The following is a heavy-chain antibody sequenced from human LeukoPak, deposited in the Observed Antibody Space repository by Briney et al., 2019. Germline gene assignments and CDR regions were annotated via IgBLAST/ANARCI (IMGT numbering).Heavy chain of an antibody. J-gene: IGHJ4*02. Sequence: PGGSLRLSCAASGFTFNNYAMSWVRQAPGKGLEWVSAISGSGSSTYYADSVKGRFTISRDNSKNTLYLQMNSLRAEDTAVYHCAKGRPSSSYNYFDYWGQGTLLTVSS. CDR3: AKGRPSSSYNYFDY. V-gene: IGHV3-23*01. CDR2: ISGSGSST. CDR1: GFTFNNYA. D-gene: IGHD3-22*01.